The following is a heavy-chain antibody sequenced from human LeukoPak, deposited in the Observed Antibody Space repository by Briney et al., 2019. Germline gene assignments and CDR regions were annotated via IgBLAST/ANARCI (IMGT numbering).Heavy chain of an antibody. J-gene: IGHJ3*02. D-gene: IGHD4-23*01. CDR1: GQTFTDYY. Sequence: ASVRISCKISGQTFTDYYIHWVQQAPGRGLEWMGLIDPEDNGKTYAERFEDRLTITADTSLDTAYMELSSLRSEDTAMYYCATVGGGFCGNSTCPRHAFHIWGQGTMVTVSS. CDR2: IDPEDNGK. CDR3: ATVGGGFCGNSTCPRHAFHI. V-gene: IGHV1-69-2*01.